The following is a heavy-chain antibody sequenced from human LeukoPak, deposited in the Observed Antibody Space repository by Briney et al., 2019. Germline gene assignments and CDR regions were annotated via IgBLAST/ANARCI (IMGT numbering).Heavy chain of an antibody. CDR1: GFTVSSNY. D-gene: IGHD6-13*01. CDR3: ARDTQDSSSWYPLDY. Sequence: PGGSLRLSCAASGFTVSSNYMSWVRQAPGKGLEWVSVIYSGGSTYYADSVKGRFTISRDNSKNTLYLQMNSLRAEDTAVYYCARDTQDSSSWYPLDYWGQGTLVTVSS. J-gene: IGHJ4*02. CDR2: IYSGGST. V-gene: IGHV3-66*01.